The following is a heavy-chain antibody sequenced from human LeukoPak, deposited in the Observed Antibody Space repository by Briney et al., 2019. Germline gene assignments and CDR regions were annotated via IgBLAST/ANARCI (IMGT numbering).Heavy chain of an antibody. Sequence: PRGSLRLSCAASGFTVSSNYMSWVRQAPGKGLEWVSSISSRSSYIYYADSVKGRFTISRDNAKNSLYLQMNSLRAEDTAVYYCARAGYSSGWPQDYFDYWGQGTLVTVSS. D-gene: IGHD6-19*01. V-gene: IGHV3-21*01. CDR1: GFTVSSNY. J-gene: IGHJ4*02. CDR2: ISSRSSYI. CDR3: ARAGYSSGWPQDYFDY.